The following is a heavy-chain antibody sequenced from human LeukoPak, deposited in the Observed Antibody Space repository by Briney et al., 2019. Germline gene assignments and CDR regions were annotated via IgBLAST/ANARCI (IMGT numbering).Heavy chain of an antibody. Sequence: SETLSLTCTVSGGSISSGGYYWSWIRQHPGKGLEWIGYIYYSGSTYYNPSLKSRVTISVDTSKNQFSLKLSSVTAADTAVYYCARVSRLNKRDYLPTSWGQGTLVTVSS. V-gene: IGHV4-31*03. CDR1: GGSISSGGYY. CDR3: ARVSRLNKRDYLPTS. CDR2: IYYSGST. D-gene: IGHD3-16*01. J-gene: IGHJ4*02.